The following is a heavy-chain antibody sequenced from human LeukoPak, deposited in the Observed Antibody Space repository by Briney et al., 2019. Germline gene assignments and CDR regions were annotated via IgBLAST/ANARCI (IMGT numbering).Heavy chain of an antibody. CDR3: TTGICSSTSCYDAFDI. Sequence: GGSLRLSCAASGFTFSNAWMSWVRQAPGKGLERVGRIKSNTDGGTTDYAAPVKCRFTISRDDSKNTLYLQMNSLKTEDTAVYYCTTGICSSTSCYDAFDIWGQGTMVTVSS. J-gene: IGHJ3*02. CDR2: IKSNTDGGTT. CDR1: GFTFSNAW. D-gene: IGHD2-2*01. V-gene: IGHV3-15*01.